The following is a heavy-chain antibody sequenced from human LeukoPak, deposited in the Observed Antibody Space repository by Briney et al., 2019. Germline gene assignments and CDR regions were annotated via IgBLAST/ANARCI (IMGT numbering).Heavy chain of an antibody. CDR3: ARGGFDSSGYLGPRLAY. CDR1: GGSFSGYY. Sequence: PSETLSLTCAVYGGSFSGYYWSWIRQPPGKGLEWIGEINHSGSTNYNPSLKSRVTISVDTSKNQFSLKLSSVTAADTAVYYCARGGFDSSGYLGPRLAYWGRGTLVTVSS. D-gene: IGHD3-22*01. V-gene: IGHV4-34*01. J-gene: IGHJ4*02. CDR2: INHSGST.